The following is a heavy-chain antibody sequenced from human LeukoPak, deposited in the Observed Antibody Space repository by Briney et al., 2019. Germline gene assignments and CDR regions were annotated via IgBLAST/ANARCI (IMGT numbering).Heavy chain of an antibody. Sequence: PSETLSLTCTVSGGTLSRNYWSWIRQPPGKGLEWIGYIYYSGSTNYNPSLKSRATISVDTSKNQFSLKLISVTAADTAVYYCAGTSLTTSMVLYGMDVWGQGTTVTVSS. V-gene: IGHV4-59*13. D-gene: IGHD5-18*01. CDR3: AGTSLTTSMVLYGMDV. CDR1: GGTLSRNY. CDR2: IYYSGST. J-gene: IGHJ6*02.